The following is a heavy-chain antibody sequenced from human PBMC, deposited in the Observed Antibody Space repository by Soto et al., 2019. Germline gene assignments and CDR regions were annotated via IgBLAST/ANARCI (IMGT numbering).Heavy chain of an antibody. J-gene: IGHJ4*02. D-gene: IGHD3-3*01. CDR2: IKEDGSDM. CDR3: ATEVWVYYDFWSGYSDY. CDR1: GFTFSSYW. V-gene: IGHV3-7*01. Sequence: EVQLVESGGGLVQPGGSLRLSCAASGFTFSSYWMSWVRQAPGKGLEWVANIKEDGSDMYYVDSVKGRFTISRDNAKNSLYRQMNSLRAEDTAVYYCATEVWVYYDFWSGYSDYWGQGTLVTVPS.